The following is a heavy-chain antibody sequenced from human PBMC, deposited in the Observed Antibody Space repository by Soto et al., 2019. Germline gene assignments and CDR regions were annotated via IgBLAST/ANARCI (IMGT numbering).Heavy chain of an antibody. J-gene: IGHJ6*02. V-gene: IGHV1-69*13. CDR1: GGTFSSYA. CDR3: ARAGVVPAAILSSYYCYGMDV. Sequence: SVKVSCKASGGTFSSYAISWLRQAPGQGLEWMGGIIPIFGTANYAQKFQGRVTITADESTSTAYMELSSLRSEDTAVYYCARAGVVPAAILSSYYCYGMDVWGQGTTVTVSS. CDR2: IIPIFGTA. D-gene: IGHD2-2*01.